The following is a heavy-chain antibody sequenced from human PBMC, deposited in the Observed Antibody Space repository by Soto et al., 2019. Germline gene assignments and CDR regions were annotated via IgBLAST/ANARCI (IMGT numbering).Heavy chain of an antibody. V-gene: IGHV3-23*01. J-gene: IGHJ5*02. D-gene: IGHD6-13*01. Sequence: EVQLLESGGGLVQPGGSQRLSCAASGFTFGDYLMNWVGQSPGKGLEWVSSMGGRDGSTYYADSVKGRFTISRDNSRSTMFLQMDDLRGEDTAVYYCAQGRSVSWSGGPTPNWFNPWGQGTLVTVSS. CDR3: AQGRSVSWSGGPTPNWFNP. CDR2: MGGRDGST. CDR1: GFTFGDYL.